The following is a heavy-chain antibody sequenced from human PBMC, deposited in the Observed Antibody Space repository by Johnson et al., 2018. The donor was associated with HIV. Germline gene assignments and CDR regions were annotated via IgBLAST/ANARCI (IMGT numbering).Heavy chain of an antibody. CDR3: AKDKGVVVKGAFDI. D-gene: IGHD2-15*01. J-gene: IGHJ3*02. CDR2: ISWYSSSI. CDR1: GFTFDDYA. V-gene: IGHV3-9*01. Sequence: VQLVESGGGLVQPGRSLRLSCAASGFTFDDYAMHWVRQAPGKGLEWVSGISWYSSSIGYADSVKGRFTISRDNAKNSLYLQMNSLRAEDTALYYCAKDKGVVVKGAFDIWGQGTMVTVSS.